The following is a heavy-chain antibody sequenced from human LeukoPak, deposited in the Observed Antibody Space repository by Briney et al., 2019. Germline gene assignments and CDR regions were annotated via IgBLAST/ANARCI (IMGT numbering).Heavy chain of an antibody. CDR3: AREYYDVLTGSGTWFDP. D-gene: IGHD3-9*01. V-gene: IGHV4-39*07. CDR2: IHYNGST. J-gene: IGHJ5*02. CDR1: GGSISSSSYY. Sequence: SETLSLTCTVSGGSISSSSYYWGWIRQPPGKGLEWIGGIHYNGSTYYNPSLKSRVTISQDTAKNQISLKLTSVTAADTAVYYCAREYYDVLTGSGTWFDPWGQGTLVTVSS.